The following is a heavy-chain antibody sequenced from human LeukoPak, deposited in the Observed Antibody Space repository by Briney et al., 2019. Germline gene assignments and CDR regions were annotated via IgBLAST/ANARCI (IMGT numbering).Heavy chain of an antibody. D-gene: IGHD3-3*01. CDR2: IYYSGST. CDR3: AKVNNDFRSIYGNPTWFDP. Sequence: PSETLSLTCTGSGGSISSHSWSWIRQPPGQGLEWIGYIYYSGSTNYNPSLKRRVTVSVNTSNTPFSLRVRAVTAAATAVYSCAKVNNDFRSIYGNPTWFDPSGQGSLATVSS. CDR1: GGSISSHS. V-gene: IGHV4-59*11. J-gene: IGHJ5*02.